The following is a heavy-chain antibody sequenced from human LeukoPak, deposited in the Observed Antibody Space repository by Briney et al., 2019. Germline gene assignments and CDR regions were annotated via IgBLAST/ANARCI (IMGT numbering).Heavy chain of an antibody. Sequence: GGSLRLSCAASGFTFSRYWMHWVRQAPGKGLVWVSRINSDGSSTSYADSVKGRFTISRDTAKNTLYLQMNSLRAEDTAVYFCAKGTGWYSDYWGQGTLVTVSS. CDR3: AKGTGWYSDY. CDR1: GFTFSRYW. J-gene: IGHJ4*02. CDR2: INSDGSST. V-gene: IGHV3-74*01. D-gene: IGHD6-19*01.